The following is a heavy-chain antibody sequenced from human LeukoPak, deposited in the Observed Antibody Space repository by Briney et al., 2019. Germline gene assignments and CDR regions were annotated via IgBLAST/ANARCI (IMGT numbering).Heavy chain of an antibody. V-gene: IGHV5-51*01. CDR3: ARPYSYDSSAYPYYFDY. CDR2: IYPADSDT. Sequence: PGESLKISCKGSGYSFPSYWIGWVRQIPGKGLEWMGTIYPADSDTRYSPSFQGQVTISADKSINTAFLQWSSLKASDTAMYYCARPYSYDSSAYPYYFDYWGQGTLVTVSS. CDR1: GYSFPSYW. J-gene: IGHJ4*02. D-gene: IGHD3-22*01.